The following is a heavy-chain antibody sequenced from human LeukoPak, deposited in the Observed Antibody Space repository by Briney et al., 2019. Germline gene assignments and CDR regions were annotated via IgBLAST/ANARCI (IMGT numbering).Heavy chain of an antibody. Sequence: GGSLRLSCAASGFTFSSHWMSWVRQAPGKGLEWVANIKQDGSEKYYVDSVKGRFTISRDNAKNSLYLQMNSLRDEDTAVYYCASSGSYRFDYWGQGTLVTVSS. J-gene: IGHJ4*02. D-gene: IGHD1-26*01. CDR1: GFTFSSHW. CDR2: IKQDGSEK. CDR3: ASSGSYRFDY. V-gene: IGHV3-7*01.